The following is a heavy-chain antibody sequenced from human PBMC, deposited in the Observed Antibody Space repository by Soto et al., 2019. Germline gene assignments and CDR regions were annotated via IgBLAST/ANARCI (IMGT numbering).Heavy chain of an antibody. CDR3: ARDLSGGNSGPFDP. V-gene: IGHV1-69*13. D-gene: IGHD2-21*02. CDR2: IIPIFGTA. CDR1: GGTFSSYA. Sequence: ASVKVSCKASGGTFSSYAISWLRQAPGQGLEWMGGIIPIFGTANYAQKFQGRVTITADESTSTAYMELSSLRSEDTAVYYCARDLSGGNSGPFDPWGQGTLVTVSS. J-gene: IGHJ5*02.